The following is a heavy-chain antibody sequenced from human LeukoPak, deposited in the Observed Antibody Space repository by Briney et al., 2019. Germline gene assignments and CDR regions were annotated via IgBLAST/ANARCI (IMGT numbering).Heavy chain of an antibody. Sequence: SETLSLTCTLSRGSISNYYWSWIRQPAGKGLEWIGRIYTSGTTNYNPSLRSRVTMSVDTSKKQFSLKMSSMTAADTAVYYCARDGGNKLIDYWGQGTLVTVSS. CDR3: ARDGGNKLIDY. J-gene: IGHJ4*02. CDR2: IYTSGTT. CDR1: RGSISNYY. D-gene: IGHD4-23*01. V-gene: IGHV4-4*07.